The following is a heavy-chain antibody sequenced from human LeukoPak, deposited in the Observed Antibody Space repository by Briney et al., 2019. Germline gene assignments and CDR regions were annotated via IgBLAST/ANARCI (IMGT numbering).Heavy chain of an antibody. CDR2: ISGGGDNT. Sequence: GGSLRLSCAASGFTFSSYAMSWVRQAPGKGLEWVSAISGGGDNTYYADSVKGRFTISRDNSKNTLYVQMTSLRAEDTAVYYCARAPIRVYSSSWPYYFDYWGQGTLVTVSS. V-gene: IGHV3-23*01. J-gene: IGHJ4*02. D-gene: IGHD6-13*01. CDR3: ARAPIRVYSSSWPYYFDY. CDR1: GFTFSSYA.